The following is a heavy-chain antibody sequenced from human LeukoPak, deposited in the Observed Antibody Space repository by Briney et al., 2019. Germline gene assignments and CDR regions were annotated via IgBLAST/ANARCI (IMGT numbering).Heavy chain of an antibody. V-gene: IGHV1-69*13. CDR1: GGTFSSYA. CDR3: ARNGLKQQLVLYYGMDV. Sequence: ASVKVSCKASGGTFSSYAISWVRQAPGQGLEWMGGIIPIFGTANYAQKFQGRVTITADESTSTAYMELSSLRSEDTAVYYCARNGLKQQLVLYYGMDVWAKGPRSPSP. CDR2: IIPIFGTA. J-gene: IGHJ6*02. D-gene: IGHD6-13*01.